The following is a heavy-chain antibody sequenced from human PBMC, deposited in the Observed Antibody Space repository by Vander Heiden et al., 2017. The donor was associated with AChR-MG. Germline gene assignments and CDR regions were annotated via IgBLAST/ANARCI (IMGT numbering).Heavy chain of an antibody. Sequence: QITLKESGPTLVKPTQTLTLICTFSGFSLTTSGVGVGWIRQPPGKALEWLALIYWDDDKRYSPSLKSRLTIAKGTSKNQVVLTMTNIDPVDTATYFCAHARWLGNAFDIWGQGTMVTVSS. V-gene: IGHV2-5*02. CDR3: AHARWLGNAFDI. CDR2: IYWDDDK. CDR1: GFSLTTSGVG. J-gene: IGHJ3*02. D-gene: IGHD6-19*01.